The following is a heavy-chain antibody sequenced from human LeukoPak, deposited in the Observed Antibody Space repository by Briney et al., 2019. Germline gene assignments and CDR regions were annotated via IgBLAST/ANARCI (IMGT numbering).Heavy chain of an antibody. D-gene: IGHD3-10*01. CDR3: ARDLGTMVRDPLDY. V-gene: IGHV3-33*01. CDR2: IWYDGSYK. CDR1: GFTFSNYA. Sequence: GGSLRLSCAASGFTFSNYAIHWVRQAPGKGLEWVAVIWYDGSYKYYADSVKGRFTISRDNSKNTLYLQMNSLRAEDTALYYCARDLGTMVRDPLDYWGQGTLDTVSS. J-gene: IGHJ4*02.